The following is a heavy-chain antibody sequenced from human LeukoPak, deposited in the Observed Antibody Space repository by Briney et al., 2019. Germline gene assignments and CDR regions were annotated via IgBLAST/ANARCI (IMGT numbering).Heavy chain of an antibody. CDR2: IRRSSSPI. V-gene: IGHV3-48*04. CDR1: GFTLSSYS. CDR3: ARDPLRGYCSSTSCYTGWFDP. J-gene: IGHJ5*02. Sequence: GGSLSLAWVASGFTLSSYSINWVRPAPGKGLEWVSYIRRSSSPIYHGDSGEGRFSISRDNAKNSPYLQMNSLTAEDTAVYYCARDPLRGYCSSTSCYTGWFDPWGQGTLVTVSS. D-gene: IGHD2-2*02.